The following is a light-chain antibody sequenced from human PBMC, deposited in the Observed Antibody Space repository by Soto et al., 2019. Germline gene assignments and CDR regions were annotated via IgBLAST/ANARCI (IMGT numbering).Light chain of an antibody. Sequence: IVMTQSPATLSVSPGERATLSCRASQNIYSNVAWYQQRPGQAPRLLIYRASTRAPGIPARFSGSGSGTEFTLTISSLQPDDFATYYCQDYDSYSGTFGQGTRLEIK. V-gene: IGKV3-15*01. CDR1: QNIYSN. J-gene: IGKJ5*01. CDR2: RAS. CDR3: QDYDSYSGT.